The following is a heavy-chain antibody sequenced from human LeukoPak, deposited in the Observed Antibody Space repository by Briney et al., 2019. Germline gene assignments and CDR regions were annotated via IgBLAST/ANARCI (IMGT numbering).Heavy chain of an antibody. Sequence: GGSLRLSCAASGFTFSSYAMHWVRQAPGKGLEWVAVISYDGSNKYYADSVKGRFTISRDNSKNTLYLQMNSLRAEDTAVYYCARAYSSGWYWMYYFDYWGQGTLVTVSS. J-gene: IGHJ4*02. CDR2: ISYDGSNK. V-gene: IGHV3-30-3*01. CDR3: ARAYSSGWYWMYYFDY. D-gene: IGHD6-19*01. CDR1: GFTFSSYA.